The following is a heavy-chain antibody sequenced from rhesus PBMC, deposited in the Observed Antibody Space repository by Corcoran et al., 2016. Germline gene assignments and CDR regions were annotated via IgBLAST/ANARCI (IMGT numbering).Heavy chain of an antibody. CDR3: ARAGQWVQGFDY. CDR2: IYSSGGGT. D-gene: IGHD5-24*01. V-gene: IGHV4-106*01. J-gene: IGHJ4*01. CDR1: GGSISDDYY. Sequence: QVQLQESGPGLVKPSETLSLTCAVSGGSISDDYYWSWIRQPQGKGLERIGYIYSSGGGTNYNPPLNNRVTISIDTAKNQFSLKLSSVTAADTAVYYCARAGQWVQGFDYWGQGVLVTVSS.